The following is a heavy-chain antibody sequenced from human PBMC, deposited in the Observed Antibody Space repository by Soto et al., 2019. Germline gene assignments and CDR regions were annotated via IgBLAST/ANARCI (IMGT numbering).Heavy chain of an antibody. J-gene: IGHJ4*02. D-gene: IGHD2-21*01. CDR3: TTEIGRQVVY. Sequence: GSLRLSCVASGFPFSNYAMTWVRQAPGKGLEWVSALSGSGVSTYYADSVMGRFTISRDNSKNTLYLQMNSLKTEDTAVYYCTTEIGRQVVYWGQGALVTVSS. V-gene: IGHV3-23*01. CDR1: GFPFSNYA. CDR2: LSGSGVST.